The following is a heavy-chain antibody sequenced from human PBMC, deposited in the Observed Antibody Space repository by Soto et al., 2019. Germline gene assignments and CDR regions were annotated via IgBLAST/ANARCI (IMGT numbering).Heavy chain of an antibody. J-gene: IGHJ4*02. V-gene: IGHV1-3*01. D-gene: IGHD2-2*02. Sequence: ASVKVSCKASGYTFTSYAMHWVRQAPGQRLEWMGWINAGNGNTKYSQKFQGRVTITRDTSASTAYMELSSLRSEDTAVYYCAKSATVPAAITYWGQGTLVTVSS. CDR2: INAGNGNT. CDR3: AKSATVPAAITY. CDR1: GYTFTSYA.